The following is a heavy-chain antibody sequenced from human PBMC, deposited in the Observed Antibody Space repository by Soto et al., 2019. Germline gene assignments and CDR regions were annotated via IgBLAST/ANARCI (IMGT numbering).Heavy chain of an antibody. CDR3: ALPAQSYGMDV. CDR2: II. V-gene: IGHV1-69*01. CDR1: GGILKGTLSSYT. Sequence: QVQLVQSGAEVKKPGSSVKVSCKAPGGILKGTLSSYTISWVRQDPGQGLEWMGDIINYAQKFRGTVTITADEYTNTSYMELSSLRSEDTAVYYCALPAQSYGMDVWGKGTTVTGS. D-gene: IGHD4-4*01. J-gene: IGHJ6*04.